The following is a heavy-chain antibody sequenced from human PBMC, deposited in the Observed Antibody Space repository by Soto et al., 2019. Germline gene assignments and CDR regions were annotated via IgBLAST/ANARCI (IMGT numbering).Heavy chain of an antibody. J-gene: IGHJ4*02. Sequence: EVQLLESGGGLVQPGGSLRLSCAASGFIFSSYAMSWVRQAPGKGLEWVSAMSGSGDNAYYADSLKGRFTIARGNSKNMLTLQMKTLRAEDTAISYCAIFFAAGRRGYLESWGQGTLVTVSS. CDR2: MSGSGDNA. V-gene: IGHV3-23*01. CDR1: GFIFSSYA. CDR3: AIFFAAGRRGYLES. D-gene: IGHD6-19*01.